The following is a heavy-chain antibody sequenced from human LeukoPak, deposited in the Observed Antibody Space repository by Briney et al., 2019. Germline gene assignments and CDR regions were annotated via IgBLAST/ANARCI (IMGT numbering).Heavy chain of an antibody. CDR3: ASIAVAGDNWFDP. V-gene: IGHV1-18*01. CDR2: ISAYNGNT. J-gene: IGHJ5*02. Sequence: ASVKVSCKASGYTFTSDGISWVRQAPGQGLEWMGWISAYNGNTNYAQKLQGRVTMTTDTSTSTAYMELRSLRSDDTAVYYCASIAVAGDNWFDPWGQGTLVTVSS. CDR1: GYTFTSDG. D-gene: IGHD6-13*01.